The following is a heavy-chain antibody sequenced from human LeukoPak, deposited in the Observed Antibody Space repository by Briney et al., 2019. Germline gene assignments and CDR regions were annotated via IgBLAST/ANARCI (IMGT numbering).Heavy chain of an antibody. D-gene: IGHD6-19*01. J-gene: IGHJ4*02. CDR3: AREGDSSGSPGDY. Sequence: GGSLRLSCAASGSTFGNYYMSWVRQAPGKGLEWVANIKHDGNWKFYADSVKGRFTVSRDNAEKSVYLHMSSLRAEDTAMYYCAREGDSSGSPGDYWGQGILVTVSS. V-gene: IGHV3-7*03. CDR1: GSTFGNYY. CDR2: IKHDGNWK.